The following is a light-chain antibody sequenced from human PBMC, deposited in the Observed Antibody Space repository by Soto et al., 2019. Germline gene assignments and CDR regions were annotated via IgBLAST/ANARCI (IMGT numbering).Light chain of an antibody. CDR1: SSDVGKYNR. CDR3: RSHAGSRMVI. CDR2: EDT. Sequence: QSVLTQPASVSGSPGQSITISCTGTSSDVGKYNRVSWYQQYPGKAHKLMIYEDTKRPSGVSNRFSDSKSGNTASLTVSGLQADDEADYVSRSHAGSRMVIFGGGTKVTVL. J-gene: IGLJ2*01. V-gene: IGLV2-23*01.